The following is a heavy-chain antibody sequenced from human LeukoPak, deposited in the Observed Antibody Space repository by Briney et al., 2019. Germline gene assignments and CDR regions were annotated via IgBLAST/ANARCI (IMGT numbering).Heavy chain of an antibody. CDR3: VKDIESYYYGMDV. Sequence: GRSLRLSCSASRFTFRDYAMHWVRQVPGKGLEWVSGISWNGGTIGYADSVKGRFTISRDNGKNSLYLQMNSLTAEDTAFYYCVKDIESYYYGMDVWGQGTTVTVSS. CDR1: RFTFRDYA. CDR2: ISWNGGTI. V-gene: IGHV3-9*01. J-gene: IGHJ6*02.